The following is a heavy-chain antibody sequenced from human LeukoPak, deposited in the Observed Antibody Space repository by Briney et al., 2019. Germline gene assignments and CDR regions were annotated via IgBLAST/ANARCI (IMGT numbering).Heavy chain of an antibody. CDR2: VEHDGSRT. V-gene: IGHV3-74*01. CDR3: ATDLG. J-gene: IGHJ4*02. CDR1: GFTFTSYW. Sequence: GGSLRLSCAASGFTFTSYWMHWVRHPPGKGLVWVSRVEHDGSRTAYADSVTGRFTISRDNARNMVYLQMNSLRAEDTAVYYCATDLGRGQGTLVTVSS.